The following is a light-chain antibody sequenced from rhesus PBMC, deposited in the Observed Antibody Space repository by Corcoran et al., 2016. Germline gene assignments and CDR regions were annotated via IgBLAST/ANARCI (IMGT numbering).Light chain of an antibody. Sequence: DIQMSQSPSSLSASVGDKVTITCRASQGISNALAWYQQKPGKASKLLIYAVSSLESGGPSRFSGSRSGTDFTLTISSLQTEEFATYDGQQGDSTPWTFGQGTKVEIK. CDR3: QQGDSTPWT. CDR1: QGISNA. J-gene: IGKJ1*01. CDR2: AVS. V-gene: IGKV1-33*02.